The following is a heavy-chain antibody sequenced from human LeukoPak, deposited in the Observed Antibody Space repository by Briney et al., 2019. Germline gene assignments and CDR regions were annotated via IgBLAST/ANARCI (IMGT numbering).Heavy chain of an antibody. Sequence: ASVKVSCKASGYTFTTYNINWVRQAPGQGLEWMGWISGYNGNTNYAQKLQGRVTMTIDTSTSTAYMELRSLKSDDTAVYYCASLKNYYDSSGYLVTDAFDIWGQGTMVTVSS. CDR2: ISGYNGNT. CDR1: GYTFTTYN. J-gene: IGHJ3*02. D-gene: IGHD3-22*01. CDR3: ASLKNYYDSSGYLVTDAFDI. V-gene: IGHV1-18*01.